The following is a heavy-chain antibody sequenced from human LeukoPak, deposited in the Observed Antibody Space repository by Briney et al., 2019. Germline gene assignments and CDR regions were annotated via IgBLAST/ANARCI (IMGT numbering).Heavy chain of an antibody. CDR2: IYHSGST. D-gene: IGHD5-12*01. V-gene: IGHV4-4*02. J-gene: IGHJ6*03. CDR3: ARTGYGGYYYYYMDV. Sequence: SETLSLTCAVSGGSISSSNWWSWVRQPPGKGLEWIGEIYHSGSTNYNPSLKSRVTISVDKSKNQFSLKLSSVTAADTAVYYCARTGYGGYYYYYMDVWGKGTTVTVSS. CDR1: GGSISSSNW.